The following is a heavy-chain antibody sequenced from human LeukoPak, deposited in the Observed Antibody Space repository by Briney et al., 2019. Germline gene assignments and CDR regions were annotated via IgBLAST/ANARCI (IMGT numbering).Heavy chain of an antibody. CDR3: AKSFDTAMGAPFDS. D-gene: IGHD5-18*01. V-gene: IGHV1-69*04. CDR2: IIPILGIA. Sequence: GASVKVSCKASGGTFSSYAISWVRQAPGQGLEWMGRIIPILGIANYAQKFQGRVTISTDESTNTGYMELSSLRSEDTAVYYCAKSFDTAMGAPFDSWGQGTLVTVSS. J-gene: IGHJ4*02. CDR1: GGTFSSYA.